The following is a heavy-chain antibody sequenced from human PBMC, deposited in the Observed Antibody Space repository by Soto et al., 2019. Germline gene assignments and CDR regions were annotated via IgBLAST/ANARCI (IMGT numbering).Heavy chain of an antibody. V-gene: IGHV3-74*01. D-gene: IGHD3-10*01. CDR1: GFTFSSYW. CDR2: INSDGSST. Sequence: EVQLVESGGGLVQPGGSLRLSCAASGFTFSSYWMHWVRQAPGKGLVWVSRINSDGSSTSYADSVKGRFTISRDNAKNTLXXKXNTXRAEDTAVYYCAREEIGTLWFGELSFGDYYYGMDVWGQGTTVTVSS. J-gene: IGHJ6*02. CDR3: AREEIGTLWFGELSFGDYYYGMDV.